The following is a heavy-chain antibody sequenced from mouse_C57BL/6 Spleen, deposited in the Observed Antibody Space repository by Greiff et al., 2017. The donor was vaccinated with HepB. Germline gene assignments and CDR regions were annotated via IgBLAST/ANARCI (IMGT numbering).Heavy chain of an antibody. CDR1: GYTFTDYY. Sequence: EVQLQQSGPELVKPGASVKISCKASGYTFTDYYMNWVKQSHGKSLEWIGDINPNNGGTSYNQKFKGKATLTVDKSSSTAYMELRSLTSEDSAVYYCARALWGAWFAYWGQGTLVTVSA. J-gene: IGHJ3*01. CDR2: INPNNGGT. CDR3: ARALWGAWFAY. V-gene: IGHV1-26*01. D-gene: IGHD1-1*02.